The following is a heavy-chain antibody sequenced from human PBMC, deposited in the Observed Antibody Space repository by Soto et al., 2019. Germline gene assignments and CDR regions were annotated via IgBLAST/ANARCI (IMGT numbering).Heavy chain of an antibody. J-gene: IGHJ6*02. D-gene: IGHD5-18*01. V-gene: IGHV4-34*01. CDR1: GGSFNGYY. CDR2: INHSGST. Sequence: QVQLQQWGAGLLKPSETLSLTCAVYGGSFNGYYWSWIRQPPGKGLEWIGEINHSGSTHNNPSLKTRVTISVDTSKKQFSLKLSSVTAADTAVYYCARGFVETASKYYSYDYGMDVWGQGTTVTVSS. CDR3: ARGFVETASKYYSYDYGMDV.